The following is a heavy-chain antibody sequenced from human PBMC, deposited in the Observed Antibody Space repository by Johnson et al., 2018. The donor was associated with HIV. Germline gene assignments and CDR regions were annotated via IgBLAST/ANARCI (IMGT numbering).Heavy chain of an antibody. D-gene: IGHD1-7*01. J-gene: IGHJ3*02. CDR1: GFTVSSNY. CDR2: ISWNSGSI. CDR3: AKSREELDDAFDI. Sequence: VQLVESGGGVVQPGRSLRLSCAASGFTVSSNYMSWVRQAPGKGLEWVSGISWNSGSIGYADSVKGRFTISRDNAKNSLYLQMNSLRAEDTALYYCAKSREELDDAFDIWGQETMVTVSS. V-gene: IGHV3-9*01.